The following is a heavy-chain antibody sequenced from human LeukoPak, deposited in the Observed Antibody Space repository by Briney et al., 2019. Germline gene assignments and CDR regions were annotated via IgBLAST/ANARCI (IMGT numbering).Heavy chain of an antibody. CDR1: GFIFSVYG. Sequence: GRSLRLSCVASGFIFSVYGMHWVRQAPGKGLEWVAIVWYDGSNKYYADSVKGRFTISRDNSKNTLYLQMNSLRAEDTAVYYCARDVVAATQTFSYGMDVWGQGTTVTVSS. V-gene: IGHV3-33*01. CDR3: ARDVVAATQTFSYGMDV. CDR2: VWYDGSNK. J-gene: IGHJ6*02. D-gene: IGHD2-15*01.